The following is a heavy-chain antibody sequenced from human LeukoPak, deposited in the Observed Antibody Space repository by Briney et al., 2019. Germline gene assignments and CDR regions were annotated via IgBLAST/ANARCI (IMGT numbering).Heavy chain of an antibody. V-gene: IGHV3-74*01. D-gene: IGHD2-21*02. CDR1: GFTFSSYW. CDR2: INSDGSST. CDR3: ARGASIVVVTATRPRNPTIDY. Sequence: GWSLRLSCAASGFTFSSYWMHWVRQAPGKGLVWVSRINSDGSSTSYADSVKGRFTISRDNAKNTLYLQMNSLRAEDTAVYYCARGASIVVVTATRPRNPTIDYWGQGTLVTVSS. J-gene: IGHJ4*02.